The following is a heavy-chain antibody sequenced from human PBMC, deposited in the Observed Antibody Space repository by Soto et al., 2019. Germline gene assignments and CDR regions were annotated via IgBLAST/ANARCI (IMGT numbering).Heavy chain of an antibody. D-gene: IGHD3-22*01. V-gene: IGHV4-34*01. Sequence: SETLSLTCAVYGGSFSGYYWSWIRQPPGKGLEWIGEINHSGSTNYNPSLKSRVTISVDTSKNQFSLKLSSVTAADTAVYYCARSRYYYHTSGSYYWGQGPLVTLSS. J-gene: IGHJ4*02. CDR1: GGSFSGYY. CDR2: INHSGST. CDR3: ARSRYYYHTSGSYY.